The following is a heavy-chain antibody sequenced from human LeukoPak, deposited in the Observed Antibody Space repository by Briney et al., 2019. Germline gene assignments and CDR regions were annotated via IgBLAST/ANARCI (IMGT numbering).Heavy chain of an antibody. CDR3: ARSSYSSSSSV. J-gene: IGHJ3*01. Sequence: GGSLRLSCAASGFTFSTYSMNWVRQAPGKGLECVSSISSSGAYIYYADVVKGRFTISRDNAKNSLYLQINSLRAEDTAVYCCARSSYSSSSSVWGQGTMVTVSS. D-gene: IGHD6-6*01. V-gene: IGHV3-21*04. CDR1: GFTFSTYS. CDR2: ISSSGAYI.